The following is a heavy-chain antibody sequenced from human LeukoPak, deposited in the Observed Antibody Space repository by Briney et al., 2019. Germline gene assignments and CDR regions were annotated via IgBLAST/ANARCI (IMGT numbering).Heavy chain of an antibody. Sequence: SETLSLTCTVSGGSLSSSSYYWGWIRQPPGKGLEWVGSIYYSGSTYYNPSLKSRVTISVDTSKNQFSLKLSSVTAADTAVYYCARRGGYSGYDLGIDYWGQGTLVTVSS. CDR1: GGSLSSSSYY. CDR2: IYYSGST. V-gene: IGHV4-39*01. CDR3: ARRGGYSGYDLGIDY. D-gene: IGHD5-12*01. J-gene: IGHJ4*02.